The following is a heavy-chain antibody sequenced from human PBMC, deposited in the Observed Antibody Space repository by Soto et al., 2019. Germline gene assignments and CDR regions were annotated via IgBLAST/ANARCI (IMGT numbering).Heavy chain of an antibody. D-gene: IGHD5-12*01. J-gene: IGHJ2*01. CDR1: GYTFTGYY. CDR3: ARVWAGGYDYWYFDL. V-gene: IGHV1-2*04. Sequence: QVQLVQSGAEVKKPGASVKVSCKASGYTFTGYYMHWVRQAPGPGLEWMGWINPNSGGTNFAQKFQGWFTMTRDTSSSTGYVGLSRLRSDDTAVYYCARVWAGGYDYWYFDLWGRGTLVTVSS. CDR2: INPNSGGT.